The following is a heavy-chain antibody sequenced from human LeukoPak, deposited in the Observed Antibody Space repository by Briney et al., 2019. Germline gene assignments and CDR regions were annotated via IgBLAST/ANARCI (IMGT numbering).Heavy chain of an antibody. CDR1: GFTFSSYW. D-gene: IGHD5/OR15-5a*01. CDR3: ARLVSSTPLDC. J-gene: IGHJ4*02. CDR2: INSDESSA. V-gene: IGHV3-74*01. Sequence: GGSLRLSCAASGFTFSSYWMHWVRQAPGKGLVWVSLINSDESSAFYADSVKGRFTISRDNAKNTLYLQMNSLRAEDTAVHCCARLVSSTPLDCWGQGTLVTVSS.